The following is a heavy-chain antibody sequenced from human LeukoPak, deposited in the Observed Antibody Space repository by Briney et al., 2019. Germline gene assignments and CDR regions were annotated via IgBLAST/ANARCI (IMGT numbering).Heavy chain of an antibody. CDR2: IIPILGIA. CDR1: GGIFSSYA. CDR3: ARDLPPYYFDY. V-gene: IGHV1-69*04. J-gene: IGHJ4*02. Sequence: SVKVSCKAAGGIFSSYAISWVRQAPGQGLEWMGRIIPILGIANYAQKFQGRATITADKSTSTAYMDLSSLRSEDTAVYYCARDLPPYYFDYWGQGTLVTVSS.